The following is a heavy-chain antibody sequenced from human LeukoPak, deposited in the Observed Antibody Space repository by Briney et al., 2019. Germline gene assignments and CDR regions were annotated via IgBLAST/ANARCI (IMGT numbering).Heavy chain of an antibody. D-gene: IGHD5-18*01. CDR3: ARKKRGYGYNWLDP. CDR1: GGSFSGYY. V-gene: IGHV4-34*01. J-gene: IGHJ5*02. CDR2: INHSGST. Sequence: SETLSLTCAVYGGSFSGYYWSWIRQPPGKGLEWIGEINHSGSTNYNPSLKSRVTISVDTSKNQFSLKLSSVTAADTAVYYCARKKRGYGYNWLDPWGQGTLVTVSS.